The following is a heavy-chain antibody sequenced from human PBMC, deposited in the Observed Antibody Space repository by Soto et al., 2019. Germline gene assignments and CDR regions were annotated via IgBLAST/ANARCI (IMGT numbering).Heavy chain of an antibody. Sequence: QVQLVQSGTEVKKPGASVKVSCKASGYTFTRFGINWVRQAPGQGLEWMGWISGHNGNTHSAQNFKGRVTVTTDTYNTTAYMELRSLRPDEAAVYLCARDFEAGGQLVGGFDYWGQGTLVTVSS. CDR3: ARDFEAGGQLVGGFDY. D-gene: IGHD6-6*01. J-gene: IGHJ4*02. CDR1: GYTFTRFG. V-gene: IGHV1-18*01. CDR2: ISGHNGNT.